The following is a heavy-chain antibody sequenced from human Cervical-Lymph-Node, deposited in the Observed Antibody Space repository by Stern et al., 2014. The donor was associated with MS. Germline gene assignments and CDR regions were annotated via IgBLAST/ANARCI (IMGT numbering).Heavy chain of an antibody. Sequence: VQLVQSGAEVKKPGESLKISCEASGYTFTKYWIGWVRQMPGKGLEWMGLIHPDDSDTRYSPSFQGQVTISADKSISTAYLQWSSLKASDTAMYYCARGYCNGGSCYSEYFQHWGQGTLVTVSS. CDR1: GYTFTKYW. CDR3: ARGYCNGGSCYSEYFQH. J-gene: IGHJ1*01. V-gene: IGHV5-51*03. D-gene: IGHD2-15*01. CDR2: IHPDDSDT.